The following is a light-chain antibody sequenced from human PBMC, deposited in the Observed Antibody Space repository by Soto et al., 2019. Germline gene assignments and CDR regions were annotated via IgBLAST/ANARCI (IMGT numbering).Light chain of an antibody. V-gene: IGKV3D-20*02. CDR2: HAS. Sequence: EIVLTQSPGTLSLSPGERATLSCRASQKISSSYLAWYQQKPAQAPRLLIYHASNRATGIPDRFSGSGSGTDFTLTISRLEPEDFAIYYCQQRSNWPPTFGQGTRLEI. CDR1: QKISSSY. J-gene: IGKJ5*01. CDR3: QQRSNWPPT.